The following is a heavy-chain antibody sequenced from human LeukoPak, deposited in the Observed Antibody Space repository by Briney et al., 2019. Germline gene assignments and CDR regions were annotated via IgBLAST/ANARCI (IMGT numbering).Heavy chain of an antibody. V-gene: IGHV4-34*01. Sequence: SETLSLTCAVYGGSFSGYYWGWIRQTPGKGLEWIGNIYHSGHIYYNPSLKSRVTISLDTSKNQFSLKLSSVTAADTAVYYCARVEGTMGWSEHFLHWGQGTLVTVSS. CDR1: GGSFSGYY. J-gene: IGHJ1*01. CDR2: IYHSGHI. CDR3: ARVEGTMGWSEHFLH. D-gene: IGHD1-7*01.